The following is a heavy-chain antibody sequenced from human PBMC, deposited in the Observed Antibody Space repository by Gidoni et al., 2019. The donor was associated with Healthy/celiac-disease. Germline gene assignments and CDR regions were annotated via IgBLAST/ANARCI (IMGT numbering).Heavy chain of an antibody. CDR3: AKDRGGYGDYGTRSPNWFDP. D-gene: IGHD4-17*01. V-gene: IGHV3-43*02. CDR2: ISGDGGST. J-gene: IGHJ5*02. CDR1: GFTCDDYA. Sequence: EVQLVESGGGVVQPGGSLRLSCAASGFTCDDYAMHWVRQAPGKGLEWVSLISGDGGSTYYADSVKGRFTISRDNSKNSLYLQMNSLRTEDTALYYCAKDRGGYGDYGTRSPNWFDPWGQGTLVTVSS.